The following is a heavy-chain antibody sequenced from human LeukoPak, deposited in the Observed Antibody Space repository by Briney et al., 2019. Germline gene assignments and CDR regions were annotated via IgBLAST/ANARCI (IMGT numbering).Heavy chain of an antibody. Sequence: GGSLRLSCAASGFTFSSYAMSWVRQAPGKGLEWVSYISSSGSTIYYADSVKGRFTISRDNAKNSLYLQMNSLRAEDTAVYYCARAGLPMDTAMVFYFDYRGQGTLVTVSS. D-gene: IGHD5-18*01. CDR1: GFTFSSYA. J-gene: IGHJ4*02. CDR3: ARAGLPMDTAMVFYFDY. CDR2: ISSSGSTI. V-gene: IGHV3-48*04.